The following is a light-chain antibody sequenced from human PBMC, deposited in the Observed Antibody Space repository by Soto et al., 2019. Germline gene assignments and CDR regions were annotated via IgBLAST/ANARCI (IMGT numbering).Light chain of an antibody. Sequence: QSVLTQPPSVSGAPGQRVTISCTGSSSNIGAGYDVHWYQWLPGTAPKLLIYGSSYRPSGVPDRFSGSQSGTSASLAITGLQAEDEADYLCQAYDSSLSGLLFGGGTKLTVL. J-gene: IGLJ2*01. CDR2: GSS. CDR3: QAYDSSLSGLL. CDR1: SSNIGAGYD. V-gene: IGLV1-40*01.